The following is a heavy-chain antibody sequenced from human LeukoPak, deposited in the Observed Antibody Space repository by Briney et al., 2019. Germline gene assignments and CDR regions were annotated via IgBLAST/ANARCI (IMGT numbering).Heavy chain of an antibody. CDR2: INSNGGST. CDR1: GFTFSSYA. Sequence: GGSLRLSCAASGFTFSSYAMHWVRQAPGKGLEYVSGINSNGGSTYYTNSAKGRFTISRDNSKNTLYLQMGSLRSEDTAVYYCARARYSSSWYSAESFDYWGQGTLVTVSS. J-gene: IGHJ4*02. CDR3: ARARYSSSWYSAESFDY. V-gene: IGHV3-64*01. D-gene: IGHD6-13*01.